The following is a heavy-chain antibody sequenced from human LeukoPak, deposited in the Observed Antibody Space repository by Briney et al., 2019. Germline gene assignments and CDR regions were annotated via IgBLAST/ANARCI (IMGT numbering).Heavy chain of an antibody. CDR2: IYSGGST. CDR1: GFTVSSNY. Sequence: PGGSLRLSCAASGFTVSSNYMSWVRQAPGKRLEWVSVIYSGGSTYYADSVKGRFTISRDNSKNTLYLQMNSLRAEDTAVYYCARDLLYYYGSSGYYYNYGMDVWGQGTTVTVSS. J-gene: IGHJ6*02. V-gene: IGHV3-66*01. CDR3: ARDLLYYYGSSGYYYNYGMDV. D-gene: IGHD3-22*01.